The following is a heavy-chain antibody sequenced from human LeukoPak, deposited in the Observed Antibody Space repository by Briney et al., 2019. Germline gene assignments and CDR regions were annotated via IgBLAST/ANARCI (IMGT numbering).Heavy chain of an antibody. CDR2: IYYSGST. Sequence: PSQTLSLTCAVSGGSISSGGYSWSWIRQPPGKGLEWIGYIYYSGSTYYNPSLKSRVTISVDKSKTQFSLTLTSVTAADTAVYFCARSPTKRVTDDYWGQGTLVTVSS. D-gene: IGHD5-18*01. CDR3: ARSPTKRVTDDY. V-gene: IGHV4-30-4*07. CDR1: GGSISSGGYS. J-gene: IGHJ4*02.